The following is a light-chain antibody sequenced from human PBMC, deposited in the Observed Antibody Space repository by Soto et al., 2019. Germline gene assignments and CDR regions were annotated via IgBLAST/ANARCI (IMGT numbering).Light chain of an antibody. CDR3: QQYNHHST. CDR2: DAS. Sequence: DIQMTQSPSTLSASVGDRVTITCRASQSISRWVAWYQQKPGKAPKLLIYDASGLESGVPSRFSGSGSGTEFTLTISSLQPGDFATYYCQQYNHHSTFGQGTKLEIK. J-gene: IGKJ2*01. CDR1: QSISRW. V-gene: IGKV1-5*01.